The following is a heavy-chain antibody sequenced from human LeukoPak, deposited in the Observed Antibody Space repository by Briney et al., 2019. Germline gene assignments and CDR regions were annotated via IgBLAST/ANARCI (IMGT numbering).Heavy chain of an antibody. Sequence: PGGSLRLSCAASGFIFSDYSMNWVRQAPGKGLEWVSSISSSSTYIYYADSVKGRFTVSRDNAKNSLYLQMNSLRAEDTAVYYCAKDRSTVGYRYGLGYWGQGTLVTVSS. CDR3: AKDRSTVGYRYGLGY. D-gene: IGHD5-18*01. CDR1: GFIFSDYS. CDR2: ISSSSTYI. J-gene: IGHJ4*02. V-gene: IGHV3-21*01.